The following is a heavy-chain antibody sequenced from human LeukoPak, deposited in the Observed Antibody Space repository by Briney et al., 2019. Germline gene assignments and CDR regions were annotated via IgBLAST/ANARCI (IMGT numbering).Heavy chain of an antibody. CDR2: ISGSGGST. J-gene: IGHJ6*02. V-gene: IGHV3-23*01. D-gene: IGHD1-26*01. CDR1: GFTFSSYA. Sequence: PGGSLRLSCAASGFTFSSYAMSWVRQARGKGLEWVSDISGSGGSTYYADSVKGRFTISRDNSKNTLYLQMNSLRAEDTAVYYCAGNGGSYYYYYYGMDVWGQGTTVTVSS. CDR3: AGNGGSYYYYYYGMDV.